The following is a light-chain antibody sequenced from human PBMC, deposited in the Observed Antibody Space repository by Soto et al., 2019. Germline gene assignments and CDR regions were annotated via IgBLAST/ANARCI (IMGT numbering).Light chain of an antibody. CDR3: AAWDDSLNGHVV. J-gene: IGLJ2*01. Sequence: QSVLTQPPSASGTPGQRDTISCSGSNSNIESNTVNWYQQLPGTAPKLLIYSNNQRPSGVPDRFSGSKSGTSASLAISGLQSDDEADYYCAAWDDSLNGHVVFGGGTKLTVL. CDR2: SNN. CDR1: NSNIESNT. V-gene: IGLV1-44*01.